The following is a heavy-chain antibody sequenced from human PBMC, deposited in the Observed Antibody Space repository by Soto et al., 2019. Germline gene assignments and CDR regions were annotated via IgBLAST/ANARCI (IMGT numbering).Heavy chain of an antibody. CDR3: ARTQSVFDY. J-gene: IGHJ4*02. V-gene: IGHV4-34*01. CDR2: VNHSGEA. Sequence: PSETLSLTCGVYGGSFRNYYWIWVRQPPGKGLEWIGEVNHSGEATYNPSLQSRITINPDTSKNQFSLQLNSVTPEDTAMYYCARTQSVFDYWGQGTQVTVSS. CDR1: GGSFRNYY.